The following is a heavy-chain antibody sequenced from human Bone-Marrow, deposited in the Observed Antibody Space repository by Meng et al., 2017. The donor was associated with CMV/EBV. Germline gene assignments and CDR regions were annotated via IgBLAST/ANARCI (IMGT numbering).Heavy chain of an antibody. CDR1: GFTFSSYA. CDR2: ISSNGGST. D-gene: IGHD3-10*01. Sequence: LSLTCAASGFTFSSYAMHWVRQAPGKGLEYVSAISSNGGSTYYADSVKGRFTISRDNSKNTLYLQMNSLRAEDTAVYYCACNSGDCWGQGTLVTVSS. J-gene: IGHJ4*02. CDR3: ACNSGDC. V-gene: IGHV3-64*02.